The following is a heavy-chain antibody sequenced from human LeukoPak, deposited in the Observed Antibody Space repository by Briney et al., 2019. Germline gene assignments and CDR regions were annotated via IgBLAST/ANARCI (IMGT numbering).Heavy chain of an antibody. Sequence: HPGGSLRLSCAASGFTFSSYAMSWVRQAPGKGLEWVSAISGSGGSTYYADSVKGRFTISRDNSKNTLYLQMNSLRAEDTAVYYCAKVSYDSSGYHFDYWGQGTLVTVSS. V-gene: IGHV3-23*01. J-gene: IGHJ4*02. D-gene: IGHD3-22*01. CDR1: GFTFSSYA. CDR3: AKVSYDSSGYHFDY. CDR2: ISGSGGST.